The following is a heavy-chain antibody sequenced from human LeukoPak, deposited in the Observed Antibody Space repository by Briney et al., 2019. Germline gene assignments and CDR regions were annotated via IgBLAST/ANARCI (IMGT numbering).Heavy chain of an antibody. J-gene: IGHJ4*02. CDR3: TRGRDYHSAGYYHDY. D-gene: IGHD3-22*01. V-gene: IGHV3-21*01. CDR2: ISSSSSYI. CDR1: GFTFSSYS. Sequence: GGSLRLSCAASGFTFSSYSMNWVRQAPGKGLEWVSSISSSSSYIYYADSVKGRFTISRDNAKNSLYLQMNSLRAEDTAVYYCTRGRDYHSAGYYHDYWGQGTLVTVSS.